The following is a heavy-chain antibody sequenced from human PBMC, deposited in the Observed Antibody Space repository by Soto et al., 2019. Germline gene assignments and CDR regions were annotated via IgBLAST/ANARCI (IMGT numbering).Heavy chain of an antibody. J-gene: IGHJ4*02. V-gene: IGHV3-11*06. CDR3: ARSGDNYYVFDY. Sequence: KPGGSLRLSCAASGFTFSDYYMSWIRQAPGKGLEWLSYSSNSGTYTRYADSVKGRFSISRDNAKNSLFLQINSLSGEDTAIYYCARSGDNYYVFDYWGQGALVTVSS. CDR1: GFTFSDYY. D-gene: IGHD3-10*02. CDR2: SSNSGTYT.